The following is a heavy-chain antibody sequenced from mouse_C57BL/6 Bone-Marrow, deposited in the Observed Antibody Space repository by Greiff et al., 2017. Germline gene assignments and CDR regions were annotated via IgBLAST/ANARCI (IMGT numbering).Heavy chain of an antibody. D-gene: IGHD4-1*01. V-gene: IGHV3-1*01. CDR2: ISYSGST. CDR1: GYSITSGYD. Sequence: EVQLKASGPGMVKPSQSLSLTCTVTGYSITSGYDWHWIRHFPGNKLEWMGYISYSGSTNYNPSLKSRISITHDTSKNHFFLKLNSVTTEDTATYYCARADWDGAFDYWGQGTTLTVSS. J-gene: IGHJ2*01. CDR3: ARADWDGAFDY.